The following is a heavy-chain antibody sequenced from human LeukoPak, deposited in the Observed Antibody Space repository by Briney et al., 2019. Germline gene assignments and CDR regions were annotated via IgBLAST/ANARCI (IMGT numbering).Heavy chain of an antibody. CDR2: IVVGSGNT. Sequence: ASVKVSCKASGFTFTISAVQWVRQARGQRLEWIGWIVVGSGNTNYAQKFQERVTITRDMSTSTAYMELSSLRSEDTAVYYCAALEMDSGSAIDYWGQGTLVTVSS. D-gene: IGHD1-26*01. V-gene: IGHV1-58*01. J-gene: IGHJ4*02. CDR3: AALEMDSGSAIDY. CDR1: GFTFTISA.